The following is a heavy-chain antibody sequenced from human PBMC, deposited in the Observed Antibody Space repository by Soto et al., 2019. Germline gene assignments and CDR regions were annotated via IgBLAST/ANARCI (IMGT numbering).Heavy chain of an antibody. D-gene: IGHD6-13*01. V-gene: IGHV4-38-2*02. CDR1: GYSISSGYY. Sequence: WETRYLTCAVSGYSISSGYYWGWIRQPPGKGLEWIGSIYHSGSTYYNPSLKSRVTISVDTSKNQFSLKLSSVTAADTAVYYCARDLIVGSSLPSWFDPWGQGTLVTV. CDR2: IYHSGST. J-gene: IGHJ5*02. CDR3: ARDLIVGSSLPSWFDP.